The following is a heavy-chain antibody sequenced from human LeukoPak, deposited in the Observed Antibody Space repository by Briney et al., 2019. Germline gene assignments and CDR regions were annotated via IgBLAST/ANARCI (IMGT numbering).Heavy chain of an antibody. V-gene: IGHV3-30-3*01. Sequence: GRSLRLSCAASGFTFSSYAMHWVRQAPGKGLEWVAVISYDGSNKYYADSVEGRFTISRDNSKNTLYLQMNSLRAEDTAVYYCARDRVGATYLFDYWGQGTLVTVSS. CDR3: ARDRVGATYLFDY. J-gene: IGHJ4*02. CDR1: GFTFSSYA. D-gene: IGHD1-26*01. CDR2: ISYDGSNK.